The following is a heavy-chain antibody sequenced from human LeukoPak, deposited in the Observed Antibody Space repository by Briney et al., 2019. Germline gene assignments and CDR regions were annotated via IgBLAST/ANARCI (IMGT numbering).Heavy chain of an antibody. CDR2: IYYSGST. CDR3: AREVWYYDILTGYYILGWFDP. Sequence: ASETLSLTCTVSGGSISSYYWSWIRQPPGKGLEWIGYIYYSGSTNYNPSLKSRVTISVDTSKNQFSLKLSSVTAADTAVYYCAREVWYYDILTGYYILGWFDPWGQGTLVPVSS. V-gene: IGHV4-59*01. D-gene: IGHD3-9*01. CDR1: GGSISSYY. J-gene: IGHJ5*02.